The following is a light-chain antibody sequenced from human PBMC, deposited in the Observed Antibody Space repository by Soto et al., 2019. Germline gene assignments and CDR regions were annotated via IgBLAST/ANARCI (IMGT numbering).Light chain of an antibody. V-gene: IGKV3-20*01. J-gene: IGKJ5*01. Sequence: EIVLTQSPGTLSLSPGERATLSCRASQSVSSTYLAWYQQKPGRAPRVLIYGASNRATGIPDRFSGSGSGTDFTLTITGLEPEDFAVYYCQQYGSSPRTFGQGTRLEIK. CDR2: GAS. CDR1: QSVSSTY. CDR3: QQYGSSPRT.